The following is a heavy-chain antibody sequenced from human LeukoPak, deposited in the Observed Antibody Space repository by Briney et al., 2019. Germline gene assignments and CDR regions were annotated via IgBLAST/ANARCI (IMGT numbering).Heavy chain of an antibody. D-gene: IGHD3-16*02. V-gene: IGHV4-59*01. CDR2: IYYSGST. J-gene: IGHJ4*03. CDR3: ARDSTDGVIPREINPPFDN. Sequence: SETLSLTCTVSGGSISSYYWSWIRQPPGKGLEWIGYIYYSGSTNYNPSLKSRVTISVDTSKNQFSLKLSSVTAADTAVYYCARDSTDGVIPREINPPFDNWGHGALVTVSS. CDR1: GGSISSYY.